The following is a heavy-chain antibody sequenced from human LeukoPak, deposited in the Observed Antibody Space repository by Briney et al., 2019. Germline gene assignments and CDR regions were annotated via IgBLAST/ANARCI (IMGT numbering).Heavy chain of an antibody. CDR3: ARGLWQWLVDY. J-gene: IGHJ4*02. CDR2: INPGGGST. CDR1: GYTFTSNY. V-gene: IGHV1-46*01. Sequence: ASVKVSCKASGYTFTSNYMHWVRQAPGQGLEWMGMINPGGGSTSYARKFQGRVTMTSDTSTSTVFMELSSLRSEDTAVYSCARGLWQWLVDYWGQGTLVTVSS. D-gene: IGHD6-19*01.